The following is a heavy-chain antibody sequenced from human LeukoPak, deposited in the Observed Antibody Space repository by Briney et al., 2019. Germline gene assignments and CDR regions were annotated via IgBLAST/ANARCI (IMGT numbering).Heavy chain of an antibody. Sequence: GESLKISCKGSGYSFTSYWIGWVRQMPGKGLEWMGIIYPGDSDTRYSPSFQGQVTISADKSISTAYLQWSSLKASDTAMYYCARHASSIYGSGSYFDYWGQGTLVTVSP. V-gene: IGHV5-51*01. CDR1: GYSFTSYW. CDR3: ARHASSIYGSGSYFDY. J-gene: IGHJ4*02. D-gene: IGHD3-10*01. CDR2: IYPGDSDT.